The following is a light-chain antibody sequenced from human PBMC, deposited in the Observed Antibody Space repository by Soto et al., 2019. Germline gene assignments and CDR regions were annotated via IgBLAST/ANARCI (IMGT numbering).Light chain of an antibody. J-gene: IGKJ1*01. V-gene: IGKV2-30*01. CDR3: MQGTHWPRT. Sequence: DVVMTQSPLSLPVTLGQPASISCRSSQSLVYTNGATYLNWFQQRPGQSPRRLIYQVSYRDSGVXXXXXXXXXXXXXXLKISRVEAEDVAVYFCMQGTHWPRTFGQGTKV. CDR2: QVS. CDR1: QSLVYTNGATY.